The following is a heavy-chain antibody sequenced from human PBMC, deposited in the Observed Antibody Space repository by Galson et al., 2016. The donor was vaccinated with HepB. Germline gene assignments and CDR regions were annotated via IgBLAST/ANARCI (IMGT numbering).Heavy chain of an antibody. D-gene: IGHD3-10*01. Sequence: SVKVSCKASGYTFIDYGISWVRLAPGQGLEWMGWISAYNGHTNYAQNLQGRVTLTRETSTTTAYMELRNLRSADTAVYYCAREAKYYYGSGSYVVGDYSFYGMDVWGQGTTLTVSS. J-gene: IGHJ6*02. CDR3: AREAKYYYGSGSYVVGDYSFYGMDV. V-gene: IGHV1-18*01. CDR2: ISAYNGHT. CDR1: GYTFIDYG.